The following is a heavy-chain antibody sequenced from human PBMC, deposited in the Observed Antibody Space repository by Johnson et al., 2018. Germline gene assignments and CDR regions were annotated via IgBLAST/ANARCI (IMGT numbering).Heavy chain of an antibody. CDR1: GFTFSAYY. CDR3: ARGIAAAGRRIRYYYMDV. V-gene: IGHV3-11*04. CDR2: TSSSGSTI. Sequence: QVQLVQSGGGVVQPGRSLRLSCAASGFTFSAYYMSWIRQAPGKGLEWVSYTSSSGSTIYYADSVKGRFTLSRDNAKTPLYLQMNSLRAEDTAVYYWARGIAAAGRRIRYYYMDVWGKGTTVTVSS. J-gene: IGHJ6*03. D-gene: IGHD6-13*01.